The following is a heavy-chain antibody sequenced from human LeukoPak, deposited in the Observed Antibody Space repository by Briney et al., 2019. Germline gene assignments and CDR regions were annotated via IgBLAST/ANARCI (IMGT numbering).Heavy chain of an antibody. J-gene: IGHJ4*02. V-gene: IGHV4-59*08. D-gene: IGHD3-10*01. CDR2: IYYSGNT. CDR1: GGSINSYY. Sequence: SETLSLTCTVSGGSINSYYWSWIRQPPGKGLEWIGYIYYSGNTNYNPSLKSRVTISVDTSKNEVSLKLSSVTAADTAVYYCARQVSEYFDYWGQGTLVTVPS. CDR3: ARQVSEYFDY.